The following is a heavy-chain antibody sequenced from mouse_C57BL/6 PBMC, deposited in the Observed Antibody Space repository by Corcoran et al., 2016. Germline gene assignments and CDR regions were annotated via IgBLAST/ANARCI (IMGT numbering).Heavy chain of an antibody. CDR1: GFSLSTSGMG. V-gene: IGHV8-12*01. J-gene: IGHJ4*01. CDR3: ARSTDYYGSRGYAMDY. Sequence: QVTLKESGPGILQSSQTLSLTCSFSGFSLSTSGMGVSWIRQPSGKGLEWLAHIYWDDDKRYNPSLKSRLTISKDTSRNQVFLKITSVDTADTATYYCARSTDYYGSRGYAMDYWGQGTSVTVSS. CDR2: IYWDDDK. D-gene: IGHD1-1*01.